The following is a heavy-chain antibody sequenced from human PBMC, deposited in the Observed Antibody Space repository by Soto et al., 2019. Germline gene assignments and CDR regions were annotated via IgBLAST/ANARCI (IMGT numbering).Heavy chain of an antibody. CDR2: LSAGGTSA. D-gene: IGHD4-17*01. J-gene: IGHJ4*02. Sequence: EVQLLESGGDLVQPGGSLSLSCAASGFTFGTYAIGWVRQAPGKGLEWVSALSAGGTSAYYTVSVEGRFTISRDNSKNILYLQMNSLRADDTAVYYCARGTYGDYDFWGQGTLVTVSS. V-gene: IGHV3-23*01. CDR1: GFTFGTYA. CDR3: ARGTYGDYDF.